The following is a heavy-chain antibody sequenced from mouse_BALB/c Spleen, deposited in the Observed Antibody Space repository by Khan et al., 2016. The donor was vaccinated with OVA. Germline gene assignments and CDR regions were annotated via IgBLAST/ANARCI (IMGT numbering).Heavy chain of an antibody. Sequence: EVELVESGGGSVKPGGSLKLSCVVSGFTFSSYVMSWVRQTPEKRLEWVASISSGGSTYYPDSVMGRFTISRDNARNIMYLQMSSLRSEDMAMYFCTREAYRYDEYYFDYWGQGTTLTVSS. J-gene: IGHJ2*01. CDR1: GFTFSSYV. V-gene: IGHV5-6-5*01. CDR3: TREAYRYDEYYFDY. CDR2: ISSGGST. D-gene: IGHD2-14*01.